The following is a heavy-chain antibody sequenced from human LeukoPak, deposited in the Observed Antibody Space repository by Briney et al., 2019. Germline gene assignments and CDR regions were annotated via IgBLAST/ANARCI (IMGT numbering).Heavy chain of an antibody. CDR3: TRAWAPDY. V-gene: IGHV3-49*04. D-gene: IGHD7-27*01. CDR2: IRSKGYGGTI. CDR1: GFTFGDYA. J-gene: IGHJ4*02. Sequence: GGSLRLSCTASGFTFGDYAMSWVRQAPGKGLEWVGFIRSKGYGGTIEYAASVKGRFIISRGDSKSIAYLQMNSLKTEDTAVYYCTRAWAPDYWGQGTLVTVSS.